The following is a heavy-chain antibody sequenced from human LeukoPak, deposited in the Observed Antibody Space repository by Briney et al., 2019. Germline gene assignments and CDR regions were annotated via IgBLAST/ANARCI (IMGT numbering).Heavy chain of an antibody. D-gene: IGHD6-13*01. V-gene: IGHV4-4*07. Sequence: SETLSLTCTVSGGSMNSYYWSWIRQPAGKGLEWIGRIYTSGSTNYNPSLKSRVTISIDTSRNQFSLRLSSLTAADTAVYYCARGAVAGYSNAPLDYWGPGTLVTVSS. CDR3: ARGAVAGYSNAPLDY. J-gene: IGHJ4*02. CDR2: IYTSGST. CDR1: GGSMNSYY.